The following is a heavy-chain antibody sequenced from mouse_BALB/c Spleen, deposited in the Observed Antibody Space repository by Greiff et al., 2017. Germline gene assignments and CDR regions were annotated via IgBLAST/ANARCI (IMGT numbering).Heavy chain of an antibody. Sequence: VQVVESGAELMKPGASVKISCKATGYTFSSYWIEWVKQRPGHGLEWIGEILPGSGSTNYNEKFKGKATFTADTSSNTAYMQLSSLTSEDSAVYYCARIGYGNTFDYWGQGTTLTVSS. CDR2: ILPGSGST. J-gene: IGHJ2*01. CDR1: GYTFSSYW. CDR3: ARIGYGNTFDY. V-gene: IGHV1-9*01. D-gene: IGHD2-10*02.